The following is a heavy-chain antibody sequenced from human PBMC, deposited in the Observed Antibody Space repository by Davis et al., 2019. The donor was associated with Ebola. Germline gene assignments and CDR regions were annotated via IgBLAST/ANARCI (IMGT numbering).Heavy chain of an antibody. CDR1: GFTFSSYA. V-gene: IGHV3-23*01. Sequence: GESLKISCAASGFTFSSYAMSWVRQAPGKGLEWVSAISSSGGSTYYADSVKGRFTISRDNSKNTLYLQMNSLRAEDTAVYYCASQSSSWYYFDYWGQGTLVTVSS. CDR3: ASQSSSWYYFDY. J-gene: IGHJ4*02. CDR2: ISSSGGST. D-gene: IGHD6-13*01.